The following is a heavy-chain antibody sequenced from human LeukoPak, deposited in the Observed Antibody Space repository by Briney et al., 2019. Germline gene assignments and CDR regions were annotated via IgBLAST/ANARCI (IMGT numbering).Heavy chain of an antibody. CDR2: TYYRSRWYN. V-gene: IGHV6-1*01. CDR3: ARVSAWYEFDY. Sequence: SQTPSLTCAISGDSVSNNSAAWTWIRQSPSRGLEWLGRTYYRSRWYNDYAVSVKSRIIINPDTSKNQFSLQLNSVTPEDTAVYYCARVSAWYEFDYWGQGTLVTVSS. CDR1: GDSVSNNSAA. D-gene: IGHD6-13*01. J-gene: IGHJ4*02.